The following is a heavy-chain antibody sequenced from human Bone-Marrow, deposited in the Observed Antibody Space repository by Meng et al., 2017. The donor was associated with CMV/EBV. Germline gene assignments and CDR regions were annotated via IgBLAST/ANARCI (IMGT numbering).Heavy chain of an antibody. CDR3: VVGRGFDY. Sequence: QLQLVKPGAEVKSPGAVVKVSCKASGYTFTSYGISGVRQAPGQGLDWMGWISAYNGNTNYAQKLQGRVTMTTDTSTSTAYMELRSLRSDDTAVYYCVVGRGFDYWGQGTLVTVSS. CDR2: ISAYNGNT. J-gene: IGHJ4*02. D-gene: IGHD2-2*01. CDR1: GYTFTSYG. V-gene: IGHV1-18*01.